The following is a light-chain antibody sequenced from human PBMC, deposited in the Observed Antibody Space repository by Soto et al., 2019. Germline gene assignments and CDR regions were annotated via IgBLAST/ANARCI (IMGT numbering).Light chain of an antibody. CDR1: QGIARW. CDR2: AAS. Sequence: DIQMTQSPSSVSASVGDRVTITCRASQGIARWLAWNQQKPGKAPKLLIYAASSLESGVPSRFIGSGSGTDFTLTISSLQPQDFTTYNGQQANSFPWTFCQGTKVEIK. V-gene: IGKV1-12*01. J-gene: IGKJ1*01. CDR3: QQANSFPWT.